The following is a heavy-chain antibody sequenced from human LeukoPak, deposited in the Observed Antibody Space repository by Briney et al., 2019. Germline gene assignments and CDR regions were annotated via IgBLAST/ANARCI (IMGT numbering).Heavy chain of an antibody. J-gene: IGHJ4*02. CDR1: GYSFTSYW. CDR3: ARQVVAATPNFDY. CDR2: IYPGDSDT. D-gene: IGHD2-15*01. V-gene: IGHV5-51*01. Sequence: AGESLKISCKGSGYSFTSYWIGWVRQMPGKGLEWMGIIYPGDSDTRYSPSFQGQVTISVDKSISTAYLQWSSLKASDTAMYYCARQVVAATPNFDYWGQGTLVTVSS.